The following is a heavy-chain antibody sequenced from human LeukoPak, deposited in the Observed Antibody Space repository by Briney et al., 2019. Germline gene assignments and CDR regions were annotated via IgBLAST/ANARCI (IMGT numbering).Heavy chain of an antibody. D-gene: IGHD3-10*01. CDR2: INQLGSGN. Sequence: GGSLRLSCVASGFNFRNLWMSWVRQAPGKGLEWVANINQLGSGNDDVDSVKGRVIIVRDNDQKSLFLQMNSLRAEDTAVYYCASDPGALDIWGQGTIVTVSS. V-gene: IGHV3-7*05. CDR3: ASDPGALDI. J-gene: IGHJ3*02. CDR1: GFNFRNLW.